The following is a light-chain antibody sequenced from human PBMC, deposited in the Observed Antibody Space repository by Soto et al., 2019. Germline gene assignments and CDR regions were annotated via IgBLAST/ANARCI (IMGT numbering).Light chain of an antibody. CDR1: QSVNSRY. CDR2: GAS. Sequence: EIVLTQSPGTLSLSPGERATLSCRASQSVNSRYLAWYQQKAGQAPRLLIYGASSRATGIPDRFSGSGSGTDFTLTISSLEPEDFAVYYCQQRSNWVTFGQGTRLEI. CDR3: QQRSNWVT. J-gene: IGKJ5*01. V-gene: IGKV3D-20*02.